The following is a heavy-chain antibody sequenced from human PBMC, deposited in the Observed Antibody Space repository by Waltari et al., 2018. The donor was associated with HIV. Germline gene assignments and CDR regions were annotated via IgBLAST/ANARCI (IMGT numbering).Heavy chain of an antibody. Sequence: QVSLQQWGAGLLEPSETLSLSCGVHGGSFSGSSWTWIRQPPGKRLEWVAEISPSCVSNYNPSLKTRAAISLDTFKTQSSLKMTSVTDKDTAVYYCASRLSGTNHGRPFDSWGRGIAVVVSS. CDR1: GGSFSGSS. D-gene: IGHD3-10*01. J-gene: IGHJ5*01. CDR2: ISPSCVS. CDR3: ASRLSGTNHGRPFDS. V-gene: IGHV4-34*02.